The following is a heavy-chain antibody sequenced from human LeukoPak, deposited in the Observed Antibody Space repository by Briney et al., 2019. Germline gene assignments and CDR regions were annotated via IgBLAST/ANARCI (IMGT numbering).Heavy chain of an antibody. J-gene: IGHJ4*02. D-gene: IGHD6-13*01. V-gene: IGHV3-23*01. CDR2: ISGSGGST. Sequence: QAGGSLRLSCAASGFTFSTYAMSWVRQAPGKGLEWVSAISGSGGSTYYADPVKGRFTISRDNSKNTLYLQMNSLRAEDTSIYFCAKALEQETVIALDSWGQGTLVTVSS. CDR3: AKALEQETVIALDS. CDR1: GFTFSTYA.